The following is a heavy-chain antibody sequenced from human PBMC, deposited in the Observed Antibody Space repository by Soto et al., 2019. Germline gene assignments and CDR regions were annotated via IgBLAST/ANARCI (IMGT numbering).Heavy chain of an antibody. Sequence: QVQLQQWGAGLLKPSETLSLNCAVYGGSFSGYYWSWIRQPPGKGLEWIGEINHRGSINYNPSLKSRVTMSVDTSKNQFSLNLTSVTAADTAVFYCGRGSRMRIPAASGRDYYYHGLDVWGQGTAVTVSS. J-gene: IGHJ6*02. D-gene: IGHD2-15*01. CDR2: INHRGSI. V-gene: IGHV4-34*01. CDR1: GGSFSGYY. CDR3: GRGSRMRIPAASGRDYYYHGLDV.